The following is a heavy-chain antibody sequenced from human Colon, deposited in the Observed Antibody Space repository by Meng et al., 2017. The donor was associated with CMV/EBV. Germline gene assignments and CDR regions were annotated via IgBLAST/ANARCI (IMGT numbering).Heavy chain of an antibody. CDR3: VRILGFCSSTSCPRGDY. Sequence: GGSLRLSCETSGFDFSYYWMTWVRQAPGKGPEWVATINLDGAARWYVDSVKGRFTISRDNAKKTLFLEVNNLRAEDTAVYYCVRILGFCSSTSCPRGDYWGQGSLVTVSS. V-gene: IGHV3-7*01. CDR2: INLDGAAR. CDR1: GFDFSYYW. D-gene: IGHD2-2*01. J-gene: IGHJ4*02.